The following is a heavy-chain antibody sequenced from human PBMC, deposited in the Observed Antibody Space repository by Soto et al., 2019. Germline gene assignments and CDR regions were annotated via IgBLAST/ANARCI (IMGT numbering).Heavy chain of an antibody. D-gene: IGHD2-2*01. CDR1: GGSISSGGYY. Sequence: QVQLQESGPGLVKPSQTLSLTCTVSGGSISSGGYYWSWIRQHPGKGLEWIGYIYYSGSTYYNPSLKSRVTVSVDTSKNQFSLKLSSVTAADTAVYYCARSSTSANYFDYWGQGTLVTVSS. CDR3: ARSSTSANYFDY. J-gene: IGHJ4*02. CDR2: IYYSGST. V-gene: IGHV4-31*03.